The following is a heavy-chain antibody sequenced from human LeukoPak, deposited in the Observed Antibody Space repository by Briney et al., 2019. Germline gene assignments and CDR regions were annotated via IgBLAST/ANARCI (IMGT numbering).Heavy chain of an antibody. J-gene: IGHJ6*02. CDR1: GGTFSSYA. CDR2: IIPILGIA. Sequence: SVKVSCKASGGTFSSYAISWVRQAPGQGLEWMGGIIPILGIANYAQKFQGRVTITADKSTSTAYMELSSLRSEDTAVYYCARDRVVRGVMGYYYYYGMDVWGQGTTVTVSS. CDR3: ARDRVVRGVMGYYYYYGMDV. V-gene: IGHV1-69*10. D-gene: IGHD3-10*01.